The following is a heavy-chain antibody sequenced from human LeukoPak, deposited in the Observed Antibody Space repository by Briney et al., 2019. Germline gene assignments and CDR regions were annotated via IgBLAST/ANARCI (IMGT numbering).Heavy chain of an antibody. D-gene: IGHD3-9*01. CDR2: IKQDGSEK. V-gene: IGHV3-7*01. CDR1: GFTFSSYW. J-gene: IGHJ4*02. Sequence: TGGSLRLSCAASGFTFSSYWMSWVRQAPGKGLEWVANIKQDGSEKYYVDSVKGRFTISRDNAKNSLYLQMNSLRAEDTAVYYCARDRHDILTGYYPENWGQGTLVTVSS. CDR3: ARDRHDILTGYYPEN.